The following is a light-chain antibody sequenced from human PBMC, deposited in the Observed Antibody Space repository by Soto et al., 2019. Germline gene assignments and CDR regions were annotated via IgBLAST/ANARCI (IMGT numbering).Light chain of an antibody. CDR1: QSISSY. Sequence: EVVLTQSPATLSLSPGERATLSCRASQSISSYLAWYQQKPGQAPRLLIYGASSRATGIPDRFSGSGSGTEFTLIISSLQSEDSAVYYCQQYNSSPPNTFGQGTRLEIK. J-gene: IGKJ5*01. V-gene: IGKV3D-15*01. CDR2: GAS. CDR3: QQYNSSPPNT.